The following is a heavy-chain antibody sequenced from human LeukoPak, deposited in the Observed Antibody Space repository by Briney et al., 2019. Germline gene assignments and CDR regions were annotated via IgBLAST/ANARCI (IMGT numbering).Heavy chain of an antibody. CDR3: AKDGLYYDGSTHIYYFDY. CDR2: ITGSGGVT. Sequence: GGSLRLSCAASGLSFSDYAMAWVRQAPGEGLEWVSFITGSGGVTHYAGSVKGRFTISRDNSKNTLYLQMNNLRVEDTARYYCAKDGLYYDGSTHIYYFDYWGQGTLVAVSS. CDR1: GLSFSDYA. D-gene: IGHD3-22*01. J-gene: IGHJ4*02. V-gene: IGHV3-23*01.